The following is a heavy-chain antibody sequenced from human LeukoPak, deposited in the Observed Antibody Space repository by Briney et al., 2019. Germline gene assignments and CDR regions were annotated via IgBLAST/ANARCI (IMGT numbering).Heavy chain of an antibody. CDR2: ISSSSTSI. D-gene: IGHD3-16*01. V-gene: IGHV3-21*01. CDR3: AAGQGAVSQNWFDP. Sequence: PGESLRLSCASSGFTFSRYSINWVRQAPGKGLEWVSSISSSSTSIHYADSVKGRFTISRDNAKNSLYLQMNSLRAEDTAVYYCAAGQGAVSQNWFDPWGQGTLVTVSS. J-gene: IGHJ5*02. CDR1: GFTFSRYS.